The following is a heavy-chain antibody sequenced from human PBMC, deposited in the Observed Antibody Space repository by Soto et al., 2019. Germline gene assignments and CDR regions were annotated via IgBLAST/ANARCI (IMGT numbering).Heavy chain of an antibody. J-gene: IGHJ5*02. CDR3: AGEGCGGDCSINWFDP. D-gene: IGHD2-21*02. CDR2: IIPIFGTA. CDR1: GGTFSSYA. Sequence: SVKVSCKASGGTFSSYAISWVRQAPGQGLEWMGGIIPIFGTANYAQKFQGRVTIAADESTSTAYMELSSLRSEDTAVYYCAGEGCGGDCSINWFDPWGQGTLVTVSS. V-gene: IGHV1-69*13.